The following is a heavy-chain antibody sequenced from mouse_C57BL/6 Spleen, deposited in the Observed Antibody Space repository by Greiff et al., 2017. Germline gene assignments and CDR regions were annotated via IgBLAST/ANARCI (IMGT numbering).Heavy chain of an antibody. V-gene: IGHV1-39*01. CDR3: ARGDGNYDYYAMDY. Sequence: EVQLQPSGPELVKPGASVKISCKASGYFFNDYNLNLVKPSNGKSPEWIGVINPNYGTTSYNQKFKGKATLTVDQSSSTAYMQLNSLTSEDSAVYYCARGDGNYDYYAMDYWGQGTSVTVSS. D-gene: IGHD2-1*01. J-gene: IGHJ4*01. CDR2: INPNYGTT. CDR1: GYFFNDYN.